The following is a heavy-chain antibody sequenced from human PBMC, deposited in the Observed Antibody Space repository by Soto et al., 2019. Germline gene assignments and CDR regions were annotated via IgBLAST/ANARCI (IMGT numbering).Heavy chain of an antibody. CDR3: ARPKDYDDCLDL. D-gene: IGHD3-22*01. CDR1: GDSFNFYT. V-gene: IGHV1-3*01. J-gene: IGHJ4*02. CDR2: INAGNGNT. Sequence: ASVKVSCEACGDSFNFYTINWVRQAPGQRLEWMGWINAGNGNTKYSQKFQGRVTFTRDTSANTAYMELSSLISEDTAVYYCARPKDYDDCLDLWGQGTLVTVS.